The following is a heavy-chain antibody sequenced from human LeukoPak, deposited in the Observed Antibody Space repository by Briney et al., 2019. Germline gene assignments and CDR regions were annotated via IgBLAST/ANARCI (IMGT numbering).Heavy chain of an antibody. CDR2: IKQDGSEK. D-gene: IGHD4-17*01. CDR1: GFTFSSYW. CDR3: ARGKRSYTTVTTQDYYYYYMDV. J-gene: IGHJ6*03. V-gene: IGHV3-7*01. Sequence: GGSLRLSCAASGFTFSSYWMSWVRQAPGKGLEWVANIKQDGSEKYYVDSVKGRFTISRDNAKNSLYLQMNSLRAEDTAVYYCARGKRSYTTVTTQDYYYYYMDVWGKGTTVTVSS.